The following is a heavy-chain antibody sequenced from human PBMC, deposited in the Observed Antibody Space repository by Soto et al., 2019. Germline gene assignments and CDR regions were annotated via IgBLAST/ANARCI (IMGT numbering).Heavy chain of an antibody. Sequence: QVQLVESGGGVVQPGRSLRLSCAASGFIFSSYGMNWVRQAPGKGLEWVAVMSLDGSIKYYADSVKGRFTISRDNSKNTLYLQMNSLRAEDTAVYCCETIAVPPAFDIWGQGTMVTVSS. CDR2: MSLDGSIK. D-gene: IGHD6-19*01. CDR3: ETIAVPPAFDI. V-gene: IGHV3-30*03. J-gene: IGHJ3*02. CDR1: GFIFSSYG.